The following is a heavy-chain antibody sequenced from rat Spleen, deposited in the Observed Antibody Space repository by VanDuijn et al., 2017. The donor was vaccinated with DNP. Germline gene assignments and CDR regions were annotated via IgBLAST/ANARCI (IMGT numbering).Heavy chain of an antibody. V-gene: IGHV5-22*01. CDR3: IRWNSGHFDY. Sequence: EVQLVESGGGLVQPGRSLKLSCAASGFTFSAYYMAWFRQAPAKGLEWVAYLGSPAYAPYYGDSVKGRFTISRDNAKSTLYLQMNSLRSEDMATYYCIRWNSGHFDYWGQGVMVTVSS. D-gene: IGHD4-3*01. J-gene: IGHJ2*01. CDR1: GFTFSAYY. CDR2: LGSPAYAP.